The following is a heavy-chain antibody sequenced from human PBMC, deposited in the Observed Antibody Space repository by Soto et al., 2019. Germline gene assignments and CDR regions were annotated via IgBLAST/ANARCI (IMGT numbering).Heavy chain of an antibody. Sequence: QVQLVQSGAEVKKPGASVKVSCKASGYTFASYGISWVRQAPGQGLEWMGWISVYNGNTNYAQDLQGRVTMTTDTSTTTAYMELRSLRSDDTALYYCANTITGRYSWFDPWGQGTLVTVSS. CDR3: ANTITGRYSWFDP. CDR1: GYTFASYG. D-gene: IGHD1-20*01. CDR2: ISVYNGNT. V-gene: IGHV1-18*04. J-gene: IGHJ5*02.